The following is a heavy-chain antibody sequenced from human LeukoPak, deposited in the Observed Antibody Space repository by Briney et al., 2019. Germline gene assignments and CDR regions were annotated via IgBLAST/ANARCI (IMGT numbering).Heavy chain of an antibody. D-gene: IGHD3-3*01. Sequence: PGRSLTLSRAASAFTFSTYRMSWVRQAPGKGLEWVAIISYDRNHQFYADSVKGRFTVSRDNSKNTVYLELKSLRHEDTAVYYCAKELPIFGVVPLECWGQGTLVT. V-gene: IGHV3-30*18. CDR1: AFTFSTYR. CDR3: AKELPIFGVVPLEC. CDR2: ISYDRNHQ. J-gene: IGHJ4*02.